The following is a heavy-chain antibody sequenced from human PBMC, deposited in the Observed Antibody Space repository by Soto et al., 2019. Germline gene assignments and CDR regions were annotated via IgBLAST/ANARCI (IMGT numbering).Heavy chain of an antibody. V-gene: IGHV1-69*02. CDR3: ASNLIAVADPHRYKAEYFQH. D-gene: IGHD6-19*01. CDR1: GGTFSSYT. CDR2: IIPILGIA. J-gene: IGHJ1*01. Sequence: QVQLVQSGAEVKKPGSSVKVSCKASGGTFSSYTISWVRQAPGQGLEWMGRIIPILGIANYAQKFQGRVTITADKSTSTAYMELSSLRSEDTAVYYCASNLIAVADPHRYKAEYFQHWGQGTLVTVSS.